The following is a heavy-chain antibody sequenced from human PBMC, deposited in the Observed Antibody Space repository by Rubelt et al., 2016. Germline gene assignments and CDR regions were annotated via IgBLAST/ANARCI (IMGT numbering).Heavy chain of an antibody. CDR2: INHSGST. V-gene: IGHV4-34*01. D-gene: IGHD6-19*01. J-gene: IGHJ3*02. CDR3: ASGSSEWLMDAFDI. Sequence: QVQLQQWGAGLLKPSETLSLTCAVYGGSFSGYYWSWIRQPPGKGLEWIGEINHSGSTNYNPSLKSRVTISVDTSKNQFSLKLSSVTAAYTAVYYCASGSSEWLMDAFDIWGQGTMVTVSS. CDR1: GGSFSGYY.